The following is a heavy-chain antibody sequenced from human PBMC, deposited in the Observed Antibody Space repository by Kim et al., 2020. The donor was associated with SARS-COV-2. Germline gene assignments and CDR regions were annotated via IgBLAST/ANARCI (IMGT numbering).Heavy chain of an antibody. D-gene: IGHD3-10*01. Sequence: GGSLRLSCEASGFTFSSYDMHWVRQATGKGLEWVSAIGTAGDTYYPGSVKGRFTISRENAKNSLYLQMNSLRAGDTAVYYCARSVVSGSYWGMDVWGQGTTVTVSS. J-gene: IGHJ6*02. CDR3: ARSVVSGSYWGMDV. CDR2: IGTAGDT. CDR1: GFTFSSYD. V-gene: IGHV3-13*01.